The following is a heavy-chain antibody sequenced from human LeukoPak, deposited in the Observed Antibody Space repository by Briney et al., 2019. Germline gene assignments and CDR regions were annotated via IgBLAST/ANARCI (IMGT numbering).Heavy chain of an antibody. CDR1: GFSLSTSGMC. D-gene: IGHD3-22*01. CDR3: ARNYDSSGFFDY. Sequence: SGPALVKPTQTLTLTCTFSGFSLSTSGMCVSWIRQPPGKALEWLARIDWDDDKYYSTSLKTRLTTSKDTSKNQVVLTMTNMDPVDTATYYCARNYDSSGFFDYWGQGTLVTVSS. J-gene: IGHJ4*02. V-gene: IGHV2-70*11. CDR2: IDWDDDK.